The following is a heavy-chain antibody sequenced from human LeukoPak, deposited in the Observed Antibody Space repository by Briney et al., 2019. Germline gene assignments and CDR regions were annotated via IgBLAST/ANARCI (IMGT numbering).Heavy chain of an antibody. CDR3: ARDGEYSSSSFDY. D-gene: IGHD6-6*01. V-gene: IGHV3-74*01. Sequence: GGSLRLSCAASGFTFSSYWMHWVRQAPGKGLLWVSRINSDGSSTSYADSVKGRFTISRDNAKNTLYLQMNSLRAEDTAVYYCARDGEYSSSSFDYWGQGTLVTVSS. CDR2: INSDGSST. J-gene: IGHJ4*02. CDR1: GFTFSSYW.